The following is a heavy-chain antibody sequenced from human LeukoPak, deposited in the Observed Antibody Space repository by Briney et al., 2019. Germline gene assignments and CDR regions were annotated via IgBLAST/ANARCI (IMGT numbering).Heavy chain of an antibody. J-gene: IGHJ6*02. Sequence: ASVTDSFRASGYTFTDYYMHWVRQAPGQGREGMGWINSNSGGTNYPQKFQRRVTMTRDTSISTAYMELSRLRSVDTAVYYCAGLLGYCSGGSCPIYYYFGMDVRGQGTTGTVS. V-gene: IGHV1-2*02. CDR3: AGLLGYCSGGSCPIYYYFGMDV. D-gene: IGHD2-15*01. CDR2: INSNSGGT. CDR1: GYTFTDYY.